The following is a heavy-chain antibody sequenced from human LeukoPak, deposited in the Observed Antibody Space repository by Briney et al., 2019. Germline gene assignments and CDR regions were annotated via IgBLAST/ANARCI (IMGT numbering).Heavy chain of an antibody. J-gene: IGHJ4*02. CDR3: ARAKPKNMVRGLIMRRESRYYFDY. V-gene: IGHV3-11*01. D-gene: IGHD3-10*01. Sequence: GGSLRLSCAASGFTFSDHYMSWIRQAPGKGLEWVSYISSSGSTIYYADSVKGRFTISRDNAKNSLYLQMNSLRAEDTAVYYCARAKPKNMVRGLIMRRESRYYFDYWGQGTLVTVSS. CDR2: ISSSGSTI. CDR1: GFTFSDHY.